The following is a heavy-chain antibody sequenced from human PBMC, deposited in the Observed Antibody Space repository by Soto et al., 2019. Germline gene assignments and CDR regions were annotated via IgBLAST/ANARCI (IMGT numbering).Heavy chain of an antibody. Sequence: DVQLLKSGGHLVQPGGSLRLSCAASGFTFSSYAMSWVRQAPGKGLEWVSSVSAGGDMTYYSDSVKGRFTISRDNSNNALFLQMNRLRIDDTALYYCARGDRGGSGSPARYYYSGLDVWGQGTTVTVSS. CDR3: ARGDRGGSGSPARYYYSGLDV. CDR2: VSAGGDMT. CDR1: GFTFSSYA. D-gene: IGHD3-10*01. J-gene: IGHJ6*02. V-gene: IGHV3-23*01.